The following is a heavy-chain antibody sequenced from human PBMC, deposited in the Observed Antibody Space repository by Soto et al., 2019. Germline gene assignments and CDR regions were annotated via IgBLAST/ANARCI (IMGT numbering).Heavy chain of an antibody. CDR2: IKQDGSEK. D-gene: IGHD6-19*01. CDR1: GFTFSSYW. CDR3: ARWGGPYSSGWYSGFDNWFDP. J-gene: IGHJ5*02. Sequence: EVQLVESGGGLVQPGGSLRLSCAASGFTFSSYWMSWVRQAPGKGLEWVANIKQDGSEKYYVDSVKGRFTISRDNAKNSLYLQMNSLRAEDTAVYYCARWGGPYSSGWYSGFDNWFDPWGQGTLVTVSS. V-gene: IGHV3-7*01.